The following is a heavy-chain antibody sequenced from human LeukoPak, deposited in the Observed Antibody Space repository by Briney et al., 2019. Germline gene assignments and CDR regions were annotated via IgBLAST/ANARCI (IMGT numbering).Heavy chain of an antibody. V-gene: IGHV3-23*01. CDR3: AKDQGYSYGLDY. Sequence: GGSLRLSWAASGFTFSSYAMSWVRQAPGKGLEWVSAISGSGGSTYYADSVKGRFTISRDNSKNTLYLQMNSLRAEDTAVYYCAKDQGYSYGLDYWGQGTLVTVSS. CDR2: ISGSGGST. D-gene: IGHD5-18*01. CDR1: GFTFSSYA. J-gene: IGHJ4*02.